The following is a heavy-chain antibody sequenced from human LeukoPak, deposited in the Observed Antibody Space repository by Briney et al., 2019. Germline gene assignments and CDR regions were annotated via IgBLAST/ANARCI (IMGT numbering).Heavy chain of an antibody. CDR1: GFTFSNYW. Sequence: GGSLRLSCAASGFTFSNYWMGWVRQAPGKGLEWVANIKQDGSEKRYVDPVKGRFTISRDNAKNSLYLQMNSLRAEDTAVYYCARDRYNWNDALDYWGQGTLVTVSS. V-gene: IGHV3-7*01. CDR2: IKQDGSEK. J-gene: IGHJ4*02. CDR3: ARDRYNWNDALDY. D-gene: IGHD1-1*01.